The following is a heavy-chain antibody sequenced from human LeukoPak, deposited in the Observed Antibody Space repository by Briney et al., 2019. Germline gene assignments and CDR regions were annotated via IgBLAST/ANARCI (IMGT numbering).Heavy chain of an antibody. J-gene: IGHJ4*02. V-gene: IGHV1-69*06. CDR3: ARAVQVTTGGLFDY. CDR1: GGTFNNYA. CDR2: IIPIFDTA. Sequence: ASVKVSCKASGGTFNNYAIGWVRQAPGQGLEWMGGIIPIFDTANYAQKFQGRVTITADKSTSTAYMELSSLRSEDTAVYYCARAVQVTTGGLFDYWGQGTLVTVSS. D-gene: IGHD4-17*01.